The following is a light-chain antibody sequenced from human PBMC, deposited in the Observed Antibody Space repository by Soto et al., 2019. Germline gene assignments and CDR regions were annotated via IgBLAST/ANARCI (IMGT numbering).Light chain of an antibody. CDR3: HQRQSWPRT. Sequence: EIVLTQSPATLSAFPGDRVTLSCSASQAVNTSLAWYQHTPGQAPRLLIYLASSRAAGVPARFSGSGSGTDFTRTISDVEPEDFAVYYCHQRQSWPRTFGQGTKGDIK. CDR1: QAVNTS. V-gene: IGKV3-11*01. CDR2: LAS. J-gene: IGKJ1*01.